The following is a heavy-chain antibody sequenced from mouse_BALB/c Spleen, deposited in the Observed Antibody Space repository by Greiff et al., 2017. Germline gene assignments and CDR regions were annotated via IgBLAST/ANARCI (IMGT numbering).Heavy chain of an antibody. CDR2: IYPGSGST. V-gene: IGHV1S22*01. J-gene: IGHJ2*01. D-gene: IGHD1-1*01. CDR1: GYSFTSYW. Sequence: LQQPGPELVRPGASVKLSCKASGYSFTSYWMHWVKQRHGQGLEWIGNIYPGSGSTNYDEKFKSKGTLTVDTSSSTAYMQLSSLTSEDSAVYYCTRGTTVVGDYFDYWGQGTTLTVSA. CDR3: TRGTTVVGDYFDY.